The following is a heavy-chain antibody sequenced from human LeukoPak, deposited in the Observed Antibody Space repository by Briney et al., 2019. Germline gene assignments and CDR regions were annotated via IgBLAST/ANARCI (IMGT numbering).Heavy chain of an antibody. CDR2: IYPGDSDT. CDR3: ASPYCSGGSCYPGAFDI. D-gene: IGHD2-15*01. V-gene: IGHV5-51*01. Sequence: GESLKISCKGSGYSFTSYWIGWVRQMPGKGLEWMRIIYPGDSDTRYSPSFQGQVTISADKSISTAYLQWSSLKASDTAMYYCASPYCSGGSCYPGAFDIWGQGTMVTVSS. CDR1: GYSFTSYW. J-gene: IGHJ3*02.